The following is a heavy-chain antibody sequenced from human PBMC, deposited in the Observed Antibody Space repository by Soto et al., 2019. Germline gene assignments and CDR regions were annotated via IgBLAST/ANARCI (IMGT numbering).Heavy chain of an antibody. V-gene: IGHV3-13*01. J-gene: IGHJ6*02. CDR3: ARDGKAASPYGMGV. Sequence: PGGSLRLSYAASGFTFSIDDMHWVRQATGKGLEWVSAIGTAGDTYYPGSVKGRFTISREDAKNSLYLQMNSLRAEDTAVYYCARDGKAASPYGMGVWGQGTTVTVSS. CDR1: GFTFSIDD. CDR2: IGTAGDT. D-gene: IGHD6-13*01.